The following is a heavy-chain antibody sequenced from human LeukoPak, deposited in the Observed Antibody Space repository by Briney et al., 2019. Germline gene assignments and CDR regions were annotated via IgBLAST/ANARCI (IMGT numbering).Heavy chain of an antibody. Sequence: ASVKASCKASGYTFTSYYMHWVRQAPGQGLEWMGIINPSGGSTSYAQKLQGRVTMTRDTSTSTVYMELSSLRSEDTAVYYCARDPRVQLGRRPYGMDVWGQGTTVTVSS. CDR3: ARDPRVQLGRRPYGMDV. J-gene: IGHJ6*02. CDR2: INPSGGST. CDR1: GYTFTSYY. D-gene: IGHD1-1*01. V-gene: IGHV1-46*01.